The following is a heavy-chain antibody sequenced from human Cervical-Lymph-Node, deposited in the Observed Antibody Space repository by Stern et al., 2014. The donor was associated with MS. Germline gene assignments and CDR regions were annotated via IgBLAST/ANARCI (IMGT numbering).Heavy chain of an antibody. CDR3: AKATERLRGAFDI. CDR2: ISWNSGIL. J-gene: IGHJ3*02. D-gene: IGHD4-17*01. V-gene: IGHV3-9*01. Sequence: EVHLVESGGRLVQPGRSLRLSCVASGFTFDNHAMGWVRQAPGKGLEWVSIISWNSGILDYADSVKGRFAISRDNGKNALYLQMNTLRVEDTAFYYCAKATERLRGAFDIWGQGTMVTVSS. CDR1: GFTFDNHA.